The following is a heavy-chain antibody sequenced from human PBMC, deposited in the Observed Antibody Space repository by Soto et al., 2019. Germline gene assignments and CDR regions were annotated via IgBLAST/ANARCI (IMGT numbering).Heavy chain of an antibody. Sequence: PSQTLSLTCAISGDSVSSNSAAWNWIRQSPSRGLEWLGRTYYRSKWYNDYAVSVKSRITINPDTSKNQFSLQLNSVTPEDTAVYYCAIVIGKLPHYGTAVWGQGTTVTVSS. CDR1: GDSVSSNSAA. D-gene: IGHD3-22*01. J-gene: IGHJ6*02. CDR3: AIVIGKLPHYGTAV. CDR2: TYYRSKWYN. V-gene: IGHV6-1*01.